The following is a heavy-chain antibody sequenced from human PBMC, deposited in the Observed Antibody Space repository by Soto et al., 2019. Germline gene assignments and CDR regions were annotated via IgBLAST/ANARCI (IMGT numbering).Heavy chain of an antibody. D-gene: IGHD5-12*01. Sequence: PGGSLRLSCAASGFTLSNYAMSWVRQAPGKGLEWVSCISGSGSSTYYADSVKGRFTISRDSSKNTLFLQMNSLRAEDTAVYYCAKGKGSGYDWGYYFDFWGQGTLVTVSS. J-gene: IGHJ4*02. CDR1: GFTLSNYA. CDR3: AKGKGSGYDWGYYFDF. V-gene: IGHV3-23*01. CDR2: ISGSGSST.